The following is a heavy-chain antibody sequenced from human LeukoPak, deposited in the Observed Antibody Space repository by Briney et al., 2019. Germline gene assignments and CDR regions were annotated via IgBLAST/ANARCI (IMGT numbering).Heavy chain of an antibody. D-gene: IGHD2-2*01. J-gene: IGHJ6*01. Sequence: ASLKVSCKTSRYTFTTYGISWVRHAPGQGLEWMGCIIPYIANTNYTQKLQGRVIMTTDTSPSTAYMELRSLRSDDRAVYYCARDLGYHLLSNYYYYGMDVWGQGTTVTVSS. CDR2: IIPYIANT. CDR1: RYTFTTYG. V-gene: IGHV1-18*01. CDR3: ARDLGYHLLSNYYYYGMDV.